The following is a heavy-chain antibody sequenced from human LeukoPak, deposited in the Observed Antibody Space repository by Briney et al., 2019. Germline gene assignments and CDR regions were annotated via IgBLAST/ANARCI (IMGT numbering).Heavy chain of an antibody. CDR1: GYTFTSYY. CDR2: INPSGGST. D-gene: IGHD5-18*01. J-gene: IGHJ4*02. CDR3: ARDLGPGYSYGYDIDY. V-gene: IGHV1-46*01. Sequence: ASVKVSCKASGYTFTSYYMHWVRQAPGQGLEWMGIINPSGGSTSYAQKFQGRVTTTRDTSTSTVYMELSSLRSEDTAVYYCARDLGPGYSYGYDIDYWGQGTLVTVSS.